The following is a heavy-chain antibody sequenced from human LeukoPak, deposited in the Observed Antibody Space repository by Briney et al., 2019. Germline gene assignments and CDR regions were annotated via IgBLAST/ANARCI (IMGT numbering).Heavy chain of an antibody. V-gene: IGHV1-2*02. Sequence: GASVKVSCKASGYTFTGYYMHWVRQAPGQGLEWMGWINPNSGGTNYAQKFQGRVTMTRDTSISTAYMELSRLRSDDTAGYYCAREYCSSTSCYVSPFDYWGQGTLVTVSS. CDR2: INPNSGGT. J-gene: IGHJ4*02. CDR1: GYTFTGYY. CDR3: AREYCSSTSCYVSPFDY. D-gene: IGHD2-2*01.